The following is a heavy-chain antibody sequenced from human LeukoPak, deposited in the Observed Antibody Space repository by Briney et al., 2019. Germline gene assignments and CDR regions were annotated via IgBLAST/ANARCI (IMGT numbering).Heavy chain of an antibody. CDR3: ARSQYIGYCSSTSCSIWFDP. Sequence: ASVKVSCKASGYTFTSYGISWVRQAPGQGLEWMGWISAYNGNTNYAQKLQSRVTMTTDTSTSTAYMELRSLRSDGTAVYYCARSQYIGYCSSTSCSIWFDPWGQGTLVTVSS. V-gene: IGHV1-18*01. CDR2: ISAYNGNT. CDR1: GYTFTSYG. J-gene: IGHJ5*02. D-gene: IGHD2-2*01.